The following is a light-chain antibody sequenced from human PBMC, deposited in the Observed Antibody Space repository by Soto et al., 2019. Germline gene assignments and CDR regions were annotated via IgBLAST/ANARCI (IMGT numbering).Light chain of an antibody. CDR2: GAS. V-gene: IGKV3-15*01. CDR3: QQYNNWPPVT. Sequence: EIVMTQSPATLSVSPGERATLSCRASQSVSSNLAWYKQKPGQAPRLLSYGASTRATGIPARFSGSGSGTEFTLTISSLQSEDFAVYYCQQYNNWPPVTFGPGTKVDIK. J-gene: IGKJ3*01. CDR1: QSVSSN.